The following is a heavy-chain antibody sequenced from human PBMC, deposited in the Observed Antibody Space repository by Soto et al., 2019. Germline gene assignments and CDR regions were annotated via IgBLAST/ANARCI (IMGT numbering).Heavy chain of an antibody. CDR3: ARTLSYRGGWYSDFQD. V-gene: IGHV6-1*01. J-gene: IGHJ1*01. Sequence: SQTLSLTCDISGDIVSSINAAWNWIRQSPSRGLEWLGRTYYRSKWHYDYAVSVKGRITITPDTSRDQFSLHLRSVTPEDTAVYYCARTLSYRGGWYSDFQDRGKGTLVTVSS. CDR2: TYYRSKWHY. CDR1: GDIVSSINAA. D-gene: IGHD6-19*01.